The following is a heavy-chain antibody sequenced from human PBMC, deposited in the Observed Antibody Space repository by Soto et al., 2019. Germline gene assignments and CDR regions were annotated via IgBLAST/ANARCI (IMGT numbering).Heavy chain of an antibody. D-gene: IGHD5-18*01. CDR2: INHSGST. J-gene: IGHJ4*02. CDR3: AREARGYSYGSYFDY. V-gene: IGHV4-34*01. Sequence: ETLSLTCAVYGGSFSGYYWSRIRQPPGKGLEWIGEINHSGSTNYNPSLKSRVTISVDTSKNQFSLKLSSVTAADTAVYYCAREARGYSYGSYFDYWGQGTLVTVSS. CDR1: GGSFSGYY.